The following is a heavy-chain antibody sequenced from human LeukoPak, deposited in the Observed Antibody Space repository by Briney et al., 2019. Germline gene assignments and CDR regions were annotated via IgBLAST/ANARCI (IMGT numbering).Heavy chain of an antibody. CDR1: GYTFSDYY. V-gene: IGHV1-2*02. CDR3: ARGWQYYFGNRGFDN. CDR2: ISPTNGGT. J-gene: IGHJ4*02. Sequence: ASVKVSCKASGYTFSDYYIHWVRQAPGQGLEWMGWISPTNGGTKYAQKFQDRVKMTGDTSSSTAYMDLSSLTSDDTALHFCARGWQYYFGNRGFDNWGQGTLVTVSS. D-gene: IGHD3-22*01.